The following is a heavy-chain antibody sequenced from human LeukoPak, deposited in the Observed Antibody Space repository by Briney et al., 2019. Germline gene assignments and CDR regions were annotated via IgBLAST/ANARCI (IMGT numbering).Heavy chain of an antibody. Sequence: PGGSLRLSCAASGFTFSDYYMSWIRQAPGKGLEWVSYITSMGSTIYYADSVKGRFTISRDNAKNSLYLQMNSLRAEDTAVYYCAREGWYSRYYFDYWGQGTLVTVSS. V-gene: IGHV3-11*01. CDR3: AREGWYSRYYFDY. J-gene: IGHJ4*02. D-gene: IGHD6-13*01. CDR2: ITSMGSTI. CDR1: GFTFSDYY.